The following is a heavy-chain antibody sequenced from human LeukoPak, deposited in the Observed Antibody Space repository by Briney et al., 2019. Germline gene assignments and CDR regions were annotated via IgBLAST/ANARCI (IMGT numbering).Heavy chain of an antibody. CDR2: LSGNGGST. J-gene: IGHJ6*02. CDR1: GFTFRSYA. V-gene: IGHV3-23*01. Sequence: PGGSLRLSCATSGFTFRSYAMSWVRQAPGKGLEWVSALSGNGGSTYYAGSVKGRFTISRDNSKNILYLQMNSLRAEDTALYYCAKDLPYGLDVWGQGTTVTVSS. CDR3: AKDLPYGLDV. D-gene: IGHD3-16*01.